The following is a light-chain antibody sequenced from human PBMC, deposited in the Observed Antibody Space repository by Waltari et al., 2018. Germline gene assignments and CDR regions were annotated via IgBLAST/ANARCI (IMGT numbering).Light chain of an antibody. J-gene: IGKJ4*01. CDR1: QSPFHIDANTS. V-gene: IGKV2-30*02. Sequence: DVVMTQSPLSLPVTLGQPASISCKPSQSPFHIDANTSLAWFQQRPGQSPRRLISKVSNRESGAPDRFSGSGSGTDFTLKISRVEAEDVGVYYCMQGTHWPLTFGGGTKVEIK. CDR3: MQGTHWPLT. CDR2: KVS.